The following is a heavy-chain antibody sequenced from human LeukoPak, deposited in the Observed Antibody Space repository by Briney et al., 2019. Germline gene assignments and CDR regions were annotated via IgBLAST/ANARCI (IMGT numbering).Heavy chain of an antibody. V-gene: IGHV4-59*01. CDR1: GGSISSYY. CDR3: ASSIAAPERMDV. J-gene: IGHJ6*02. CDR2: IYYSGST. Sequence: PSETLSLTCTVSGGSISSYYWSWIRQPPGKGLEWIGYIYYSGSTYYNPSLKSRVTISVDTSKNQFSLKLSSVTAADTAVYYCASSIAAPERMDVWGQGTTVTVSS. D-gene: IGHD6-13*01.